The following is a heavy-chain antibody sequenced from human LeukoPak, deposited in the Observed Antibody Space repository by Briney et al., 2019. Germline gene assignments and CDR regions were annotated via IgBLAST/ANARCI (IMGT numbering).Heavy chain of an antibody. J-gene: IGHJ4*02. CDR2: IWYDGSNK. CDR3: ARAPGGFHGDYSPIAY. Sequence: GGSLRLSCAASGSTFRSYGMHWVRQAPGKGQEWVAFIWYDGSNKYYADSVKGRFTISRDNSQNTLFLQMNSLRAEETAMYYCARAPGGFHGDYSPIAYWGQGTLVTVSS. CDR1: GSTFRSYG. D-gene: IGHD4-17*01. V-gene: IGHV3-30*02.